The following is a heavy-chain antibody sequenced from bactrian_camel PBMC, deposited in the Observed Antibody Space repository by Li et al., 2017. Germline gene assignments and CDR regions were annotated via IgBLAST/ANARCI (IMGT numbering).Heavy chain of an antibody. CDR3: AADPLAKRACNLVRGDYKY. V-gene: IGHV3S53*01. CDR2: IDPYGIS. CDR1: GATYQNSC. D-gene: IGHD1*01. J-gene: IGHJ4*01. Sequence: HVQLVESGGGSTQAGGSLRLSCEASGATYQNSCMGWFRQAPGKEREGVATIDPYGISRYADSVKGRFAISKDNAGNTLYLQMNSLRPDEDTAMYYCAADPLAKRACNLVRGDYKYWGQ.